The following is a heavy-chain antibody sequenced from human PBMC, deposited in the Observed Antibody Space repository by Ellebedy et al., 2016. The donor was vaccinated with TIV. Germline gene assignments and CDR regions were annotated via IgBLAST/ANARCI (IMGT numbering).Heavy chain of an antibody. J-gene: IGHJ3*02. CDR1: GLTVSNAW. CDR3: ATGWAFDI. Sequence: GGSLRLXCAASGLTVSNAWMTWVRQAPGKGLEWLGQINSKDAGGTTAYAAPVRGRFTIPRDESTNTVFLEMNSLKAEDTAMYYCATGWAFDIWGQGTMVTVSS. V-gene: IGHV3-15*01. CDR2: INSKDAGGTT.